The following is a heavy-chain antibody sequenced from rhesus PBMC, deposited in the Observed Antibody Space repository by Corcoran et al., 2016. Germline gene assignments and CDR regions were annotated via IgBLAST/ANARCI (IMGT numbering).Heavy chain of an antibody. D-gene: IGHD3-3*01. V-gene: IGHV4-160*01. CDR1: GGSFSRYW. Sequence: QVQLQESGPGLVKPSETLSLTCAVSGGSFSRYWLGWLLQPPGKGLEWFGSIYGSSGRTEYNPALKSRATIARDTSKNQFSLKLSSVTAADTAVYYCARFAPYYNFWSGRGYWGQGVLVTVSS. J-gene: IGHJ4*01. CDR2: IYGSSGRT. CDR3: ARFAPYYNFWSGRGY.